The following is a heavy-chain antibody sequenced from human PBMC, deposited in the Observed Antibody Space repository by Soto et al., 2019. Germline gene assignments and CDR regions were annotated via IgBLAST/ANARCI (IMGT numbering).Heavy chain of an antibody. CDR3: ARHEEDTAMVTKNYWFDP. J-gene: IGHJ5*02. Sequence: PGESLKISCKGSGYSFTSYWISWVRQMPGKGLEWMGRIDPSDSYTNYSPSFQGHVTISADKSISTAYLQWSSLKASDTAMYYCARHEEDTAMVTKNYWFDPWGQGTLVTVSS. CDR1: GYSFTSYW. CDR2: IDPSDSYT. V-gene: IGHV5-10-1*01. D-gene: IGHD5-18*01.